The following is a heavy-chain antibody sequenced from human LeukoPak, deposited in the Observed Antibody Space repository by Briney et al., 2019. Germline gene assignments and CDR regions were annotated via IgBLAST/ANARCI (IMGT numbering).Heavy chain of an antibody. CDR1: GFIFDDYA. Sequence: PGGSLRLSCAASGFIFDDYAMHWVRQPPGKGLEWVSGISWGGHSTYYADSVKGRFTISRDNTKNSLYLQMDSLTTEDTAFYYCARDPDSRGYFRWGQGTLVTVSS. D-gene: IGHD3-22*01. J-gene: IGHJ4*02. CDR2: ISWGGHST. V-gene: IGHV3-43D*03. CDR3: ARDPDSRGYFR.